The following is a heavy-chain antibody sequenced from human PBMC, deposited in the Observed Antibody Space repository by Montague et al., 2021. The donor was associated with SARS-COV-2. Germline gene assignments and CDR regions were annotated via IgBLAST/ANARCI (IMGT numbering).Heavy chain of an antibody. CDR2: IYSSGST. CDR3: VREGRSSAYAMDY. J-gene: IGHJ4*02. D-gene: IGHD3-22*01. CDR1: GASMSGSY. Sequence: SETLSLTCTVSGASMSGSYWGWVRQPPGKEPEWIGNIYSSGSTHYNPSLQSRVTISVDTSKSQFSLRLTSVTAADTAVYYCVREGRSSAYAMDYWGQGTLVTVSS. V-gene: IGHV4-59*01.